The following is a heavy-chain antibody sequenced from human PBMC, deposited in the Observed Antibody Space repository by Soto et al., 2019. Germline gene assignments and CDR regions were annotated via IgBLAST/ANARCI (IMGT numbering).Heavy chain of an antibody. CDR1: GGTFSSYA. J-gene: IGHJ5*02. CDR3: ARSYSSSWYGRPRNNWFAP. Sequence: SVKVSCKASGGTFSSYAISWVRQAPGQGLEWMGGIIPIFGTANYAQKFQGRVTITADESTSTAYMELSSLRSEDTAVYYCARSYSSSWYGRPRNNWFAPWGQGTLVTVSS. V-gene: IGHV1-69*13. CDR2: IIPIFGTA. D-gene: IGHD6-13*01.